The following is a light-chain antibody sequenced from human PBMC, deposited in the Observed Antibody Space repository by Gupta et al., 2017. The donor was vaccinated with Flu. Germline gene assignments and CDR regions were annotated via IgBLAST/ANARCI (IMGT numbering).Light chain of an antibody. V-gene: IGLV3-1*01. CDR2: QDK. Sequence: SYELTPPPSMSVSPGKTVTITRSGDNLGHKYTSGYQQKPGQSPILVMYQDKKRPSGIPERFSGSSAGNTATLTIGEARATDEAAYYCQAWAGSVLVFGGGTELTVL. J-gene: IGLJ2*01. CDR1: NLGHKY. CDR3: QAWAGSVLV.